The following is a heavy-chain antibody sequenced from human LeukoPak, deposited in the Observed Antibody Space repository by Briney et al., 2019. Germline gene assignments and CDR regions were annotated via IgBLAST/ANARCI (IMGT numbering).Heavy chain of an antibody. Sequence: GGSLRLSCAASGFTVSSNYMSWVRQAPGKGLEWVSVIYSGGSAYYADSVKGRFTISRGNSKNTLYLQMNSLRAEDTAVYYCVRGWSGYDTVAQDAFDIWGQGTMVTVSS. J-gene: IGHJ3*02. CDR2: IYSGGSA. CDR3: VRGWSGYDTVAQDAFDI. V-gene: IGHV3-66*01. D-gene: IGHD5-12*01. CDR1: GFTVSSNY.